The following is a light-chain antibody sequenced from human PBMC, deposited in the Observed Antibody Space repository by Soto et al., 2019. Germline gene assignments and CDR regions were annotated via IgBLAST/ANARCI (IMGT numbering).Light chain of an antibody. Sequence: QSALIQSASVSGSPGQSITISCTGTSSDVGVYNYLSWYQQRPGKAPKLMIYDVSKRPSGVPDRFSGSKSGNTASLTISGLQAEDEADYYCCSYAGSYNVVFGGGTKLTVL. CDR2: DVS. V-gene: IGLV2-11*01. CDR1: SSDVGVYNY. J-gene: IGLJ2*01. CDR3: CSYAGSYNVV.